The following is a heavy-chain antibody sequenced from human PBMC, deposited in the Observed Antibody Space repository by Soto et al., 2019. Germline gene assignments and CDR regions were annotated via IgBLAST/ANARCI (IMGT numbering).Heavy chain of an antibody. CDR2: IGESGTPT. V-gene: IGHV3-23*01. CDR1: GFTFSSYA. J-gene: IGHJ6*02. CDR3: ARYIPGVRYYGMDV. Sequence: EVQLLESGGGLVQPGGSLRLSCAASGFTFSSYAMKWVRQAPGKGLEWVSLIGESGTPTYYADSVKGRFTISRDNSGNTLVREMDSMRAEDTAVYYCARYIPGVRYYGMDVWGQGTKVTVSS. D-gene: IGHD2-2*01.